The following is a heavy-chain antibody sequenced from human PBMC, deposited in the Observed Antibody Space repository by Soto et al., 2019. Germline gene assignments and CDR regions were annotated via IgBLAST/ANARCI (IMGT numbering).Heavy chain of an antibody. CDR2: IWYDGTNK. V-gene: IGHV3-33*01. CDR1: GFTFSSYG. CDR3: ARGPMTTVTTGGDWYFDL. Sequence: ESGGGVVQPGRSLRLSCATSGFTFSSYGMHWVRQGPGKGLEWVAVIWYDGTNKYYADSVNGRFTISRDDSKNTLYLQMNSPRAEDTAVYYCARGPMTTVTTGGDWYFDLWGRGTLVTVSS. D-gene: IGHD4-17*01. J-gene: IGHJ2*01.